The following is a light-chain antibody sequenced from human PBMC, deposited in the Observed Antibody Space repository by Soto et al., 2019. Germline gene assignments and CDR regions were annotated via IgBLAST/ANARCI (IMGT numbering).Light chain of an antibody. V-gene: IGKV3-15*01. Sequence: IQLPQSPATLSVSPVEGATLSWRASQSVSRHLAWYQQAPGQAPRLLIHGASTRATGIPARFSGSGSGTEFTLTISSLQSEDFAFYYCHQYHNWPWTFGQGTKVDIK. CDR1: QSVSRH. J-gene: IGKJ1*01. CDR3: HQYHNWPWT. CDR2: GAS.